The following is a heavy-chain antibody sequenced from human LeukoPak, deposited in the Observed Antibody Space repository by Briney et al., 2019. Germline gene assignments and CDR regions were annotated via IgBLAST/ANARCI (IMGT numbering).Heavy chain of an antibody. CDR3: ARTPDGADY. CDR1: GFTFNNYW. Sequence: GGSLRLSCAASGFTFNNYWMTWFRQAPGKGLEWVADIKPDGTEIYYVDSVRGRFIVSRDNAENSLYLQMNSLRVEDTAVYYCARTPDGADYWGQGTLVTVSS. D-gene: IGHD3-10*01. V-gene: IGHV3-7*01. J-gene: IGHJ4*02. CDR2: IKPDGTEI.